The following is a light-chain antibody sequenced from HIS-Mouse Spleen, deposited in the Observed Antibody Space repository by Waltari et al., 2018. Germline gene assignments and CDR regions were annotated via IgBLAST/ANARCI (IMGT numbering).Light chain of an antibody. J-gene: IGLJ2*01. CDR2: DVS. CDR1: SSDVGGYNY. Sequence: QSALTQPASVSGSPGQSITISCTGTSSDVGGYNYVSWYQQHPGKAPKLMIYDVSNRPSGVSNRFAGSNSGNTASLTISGLQAEDDADYYCSSYTSSSTEVFGGGTKLTVL. V-gene: IGLV2-14*03. CDR3: SSYTSSSTEV.